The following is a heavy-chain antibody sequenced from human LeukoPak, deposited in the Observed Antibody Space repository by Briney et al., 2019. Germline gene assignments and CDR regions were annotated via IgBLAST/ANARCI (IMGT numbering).Heavy chain of an antibody. V-gene: IGHV1-2*02. Sequence: ASVKVSCTASGYSFTAYYLHWVRQAPGQGLEWMGWINPNSGGTNYAQKFQGGVTMTRDMSISTAYMELSRLRADDTAVYYCARVGYYYDSSGYWLYWGQGTLVTVSS. CDR3: ARVGYYYDSSGYWLY. J-gene: IGHJ4*02. CDR2: INPNSGGT. CDR1: GYSFTAYY. D-gene: IGHD3-22*01.